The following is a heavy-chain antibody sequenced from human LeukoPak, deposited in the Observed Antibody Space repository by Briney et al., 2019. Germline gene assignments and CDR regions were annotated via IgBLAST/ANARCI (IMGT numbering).Heavy chain of an antibody. CDR3: ANPIAYCGGDCLFDY. CDR2: ISGSGGST. CDR1: GSTFSSYA. D-gene: IGHD2-21*02. V-gene: IGHV3-23*01. J-gene: IGHJ4*02. Sequence: GGSLRLSCAASGSTFSSYAVSWVRQAPGKGLEWVSAISGSGGSTYYADSVKGRFTISRDNSKNTLYLQMNSLRAEDTAVYYCANPIAYCGGDCLFDYWGQGTLVTVSS.